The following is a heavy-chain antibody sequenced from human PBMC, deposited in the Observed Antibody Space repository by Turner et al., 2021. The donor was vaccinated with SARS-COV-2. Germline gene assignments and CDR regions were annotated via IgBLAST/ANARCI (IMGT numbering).Heavy chain of an antibody. CDR2: IYYSGSS. Sequence: QLLLQESGPGLVTHSEPLSPTCIVPGCSISSCSYCWGWLRQPPGKGLEWIGSIYYSGSSYNNPSLKSQSTITVETAKNQFSLKLSSVTAADTAVYYCARPIDSRGCHDAFDIWGQGTMVTVSS. CDR3: ARPIDSRGCHDAFDI. CDR1: GCSISSCSYC. J-gene: IGHJ3*02. V-gene: IGHV4-39*01. D-gene: IGHD3-22*01.